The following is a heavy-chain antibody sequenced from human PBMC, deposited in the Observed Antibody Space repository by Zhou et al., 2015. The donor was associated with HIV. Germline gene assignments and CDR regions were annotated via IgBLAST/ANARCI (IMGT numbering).Heavy chain of an antibody. CDR2: ISGSGDT. J-gene: IGHJ1*01. Sequence: VQLVESGGGLAQPGGSLRLSCAASGFAFNRFSMNWVRQAPGKGLEWIAYISGSGDTYYADSVKGRFTISSDSATNSLFLQMNSLRDEDTAIYYCARDGVVGTTISKAGQYFQYWGLGTLVTVSS. CDR3: ARDGVVGTTISKAGQYFQY. D-gene: IGHD1-26*01. V-gene: IGHV3-48*02. CDR1: GFAFNRFS.